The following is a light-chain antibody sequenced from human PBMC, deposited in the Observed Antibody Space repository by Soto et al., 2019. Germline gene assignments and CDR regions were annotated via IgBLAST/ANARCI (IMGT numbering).Light chain of an antibody. V-gene: IGKV4-1*01. CDR2: WAS. CDR3: QQYYSTPPT. Sequence: DIVMTQSPDSLTVSRGERATINCKSSQSVLYSSNNKNYLAWYQQKPGQPPKLLFYWASTRESGVPDRFSGSGSGTDFTLTISSLQAEDVAVYYCQQYYSTPPTFGQGTKVEIK. CDR1: QSVLYSSNNKNY. J-gene: IGKJ1*01.